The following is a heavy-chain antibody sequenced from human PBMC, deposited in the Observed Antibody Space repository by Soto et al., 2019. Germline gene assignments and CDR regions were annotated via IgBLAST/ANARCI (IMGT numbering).Heavy chain of an antibody. D-gene: IGHD1-26*01. CDR2: IYHSGST. CDR3: ATGAEGATTGYYGMDV. V-gene: IGHV4-4*02. CDR1: GGSISSSNW. Sequence: PSETLSLTCAVSGGSISSSNWWSWVRQPPGKGLEWIGEIYHSGSTNYNPSLKSRVTISIDKSKNQFSLKLCSVTAADTAVYYCATGAEGATTGYYGMDVWGQGTTVT. J-gene: IGHJ6*02.